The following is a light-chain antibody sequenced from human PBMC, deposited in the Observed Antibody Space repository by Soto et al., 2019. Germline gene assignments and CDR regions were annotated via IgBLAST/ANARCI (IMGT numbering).Light chain of an antibody. J-gene: IGKJ1*01. CDR2: DAS. Sequence: DIQMTQSPSPLFASLGDRVTITCRASQSISSWLAWYQQKPGKAPKLLIYDASSLESGVPSRFSGSGSGTEFTLTISSLQPDDFATYYCQQYNSYSSTWTFGQGTKVDIK. CDR3: QQYNSYSSTWT. V-gene: IGKV1-5*01. CDR1: QSISSW.